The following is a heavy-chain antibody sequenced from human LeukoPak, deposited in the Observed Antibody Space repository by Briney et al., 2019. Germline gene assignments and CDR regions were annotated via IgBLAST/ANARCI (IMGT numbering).Heavy chain of an antibody. Sequence: GSVKVSFKSSGYTFTGYYMHWVRQAPGQGLEWMGWINPNSGGTNYAQKFQGRVTMTRDTSISTAYMELSRLRSDDTAVYYCARVEKPRPYYYFYMDVWGKGTTDSVSS. D-gene: IGHD5-24*01. CDR1: GYTFTGYY. CDR3: ARVEKPRPYYYFYMDV. CDR2: INPNSGGT. J-gene: IGHJ6*03. V-gene: IGHV1-2*02.